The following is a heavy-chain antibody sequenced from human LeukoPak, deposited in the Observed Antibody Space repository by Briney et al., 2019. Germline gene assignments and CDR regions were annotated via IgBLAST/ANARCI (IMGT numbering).Heavy chain of an antibody. CDR1: GDSISSYY. CDR3: ARPGWVGATGAFHI. D-gene: IGHD1-26*01. V-gene: IGHV4-59*01. J-gene: IGHJ3*02. CDR2: IHYSGNT. Sequence: SETLSLTCTVPGDSISSYYWSWIRQPLGTGLEWIGYIHYSGNTNYNPSLRSRVSISVDTSNNQFSLKLSSVTAADTAVYYCARPGWVGATGAFHIWGQGTLVTVSS.